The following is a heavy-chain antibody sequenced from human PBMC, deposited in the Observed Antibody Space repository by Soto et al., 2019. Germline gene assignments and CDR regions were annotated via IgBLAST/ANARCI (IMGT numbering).Heavy chain of an antibody. CDR1: GFTFSSYS. V-gene: IGHV3-48*01. Sequence: VQLVESGGGLVQPGGSLRLSCAASGFTFSSYSMNWVRQAPGKGLEWVSYISSSSSTIYYADSVKGRFTISRDNAKNSLYLQMNSLRAEDTAVYYCAREEYSGYDRGIDYWGQGTLVTVSS. CDR3: AREEYSGYDRGIDY. D-gene: IGHD5-12*01. J-gene: IGHJ4*02. CDR2: ISSSSSTI.